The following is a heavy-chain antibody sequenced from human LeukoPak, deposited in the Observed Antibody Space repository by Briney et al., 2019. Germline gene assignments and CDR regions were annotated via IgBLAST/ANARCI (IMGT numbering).Heavy chain of an antibody. CDR1: GGSISSYY. D-gene: IGHD6-19*01. J-gene: IGHJ4*02. Sequence: ASETLSLTCTVSGGSISSYYWSWIRQPPGKGLEWIGYIYYSGSTNYNPSLKSRVTISVDTSKNQFSLKLSSVTAADTAVYYCARVRSSGWYDYWSQGTLVTVSS. CDR3: ARVRSSGWYDY. CDR2: IYYSGST. V-gene: IGHV4-59*01.